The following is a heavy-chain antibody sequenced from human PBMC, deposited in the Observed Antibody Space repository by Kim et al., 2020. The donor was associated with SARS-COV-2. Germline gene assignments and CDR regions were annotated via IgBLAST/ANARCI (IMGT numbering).Heavy chain of an antibody. J-gene: IGHJ4*02. V-gene: IGHV4-59*02. CDR3: ARVPGVDPYYFDH. Sequence: SETLSLTCTVSGGSVSSNYWSWIRPSHGKGLEWIGYMYYSGRTNYNPTFTSRVTMSLDTSKNQSSLKLSSVTAADTAVYYCARVPGVDPYYFDHWGQGTLVTVSA. CDR2: MYYSGRT. D-gene: IGHD3-10*01. CDR1: GGSVSSNY.